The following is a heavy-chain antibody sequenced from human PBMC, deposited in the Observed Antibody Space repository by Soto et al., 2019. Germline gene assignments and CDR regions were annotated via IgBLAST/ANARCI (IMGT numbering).Heavy chain of an antibody. CDR2: IIPIFGTA. CDR3: ARSYCSGGSCPYYFDY. J-gene: IGHJ4*02. V-gene: IGHV1-69*13. CDR1: GGTFSSYS. D-gene: IGHD2-15*01. Sequence: SVKVSCKASGGTFSSYSISWVRQAPGQGLEWMGGIIPIFGTANYAQKFQGRVTITADESTSTAYMELSSLRSEDTAVFYCARSYCSGGSCPYYFDYWGQGTLVTVSS.